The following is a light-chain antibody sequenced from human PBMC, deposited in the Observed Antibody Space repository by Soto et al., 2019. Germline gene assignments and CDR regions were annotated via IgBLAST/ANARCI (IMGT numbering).Light chain of an antibody. J-gene: IGKJ4*01. CDR3: QQSYITPPLP. Sequence: DIRLTKSPASQHVSVEARVIINRRSSQSISNHLNWYQQKPGKAPKLLIYAASSLQSGVPSRFSASGSGTDFTLTISGLQPEDFATYYSQQSYITPPLPFGGGTKMAIK. CDR1: QSISNH. V-gene: IGKV1-39*01. CDR2: AAS.